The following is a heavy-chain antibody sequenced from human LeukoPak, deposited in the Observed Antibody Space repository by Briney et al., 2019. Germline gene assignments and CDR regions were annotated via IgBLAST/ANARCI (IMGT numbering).Heavy chain of an antibody. CDR3: AQEHFDTSGYYSRFDN. J-gene: IGHJ4*02. CDR2: RDGSDECT. D-gene: IGHD3-22*01. Sequence: PGGSLRLSCAAAGFTFPRHVRSWVRQAPGEGLGGGASRDGSDECTLDADTGKGRFTIARAKSQHTVYLNMNKLKADDTDVYSCAQEHFDTSGYYSRFDNWGQGILVTVSS. CDR1: GFTFPRHV. V-gene: IGHV3-23*01.